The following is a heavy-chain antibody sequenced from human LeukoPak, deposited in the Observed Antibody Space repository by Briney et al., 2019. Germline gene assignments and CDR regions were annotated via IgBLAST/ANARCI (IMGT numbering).Heavy chain of an antibody. CDR2: IIPILGIA. CDR1: GGTFSSYA. CDR3: ASSVYYDFWSGLRGGAFDI. V-gene: IGHV1-69*04. D-gene: IGHD3-3*01. Sequence: ASVKVSCKASGGTFSSYAISWVRQAPGQGLEWMGRIIPILGIANYAQKFQGRVTMTRNTSISTAYMELSSLRSEDTAVYYCASSVYYDFWSGLRGGAFDIWGQGTMVTVSS. J-gene: IGHJ3*02.